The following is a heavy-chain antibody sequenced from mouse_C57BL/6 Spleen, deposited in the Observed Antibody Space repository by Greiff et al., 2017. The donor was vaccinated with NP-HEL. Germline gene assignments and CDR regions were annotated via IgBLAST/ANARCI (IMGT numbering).Heavy chain of an antibody. D-gene: IGHD2-4*01. CDR2: IHPNSGST. CDR3: ARDYDYVDY. J-gene: IGHJ2*01. Sequence: QVHVKQPGAELVKPGASVKLSCKASGYTFTSYWMHWVKQRPGQGLEWIGMIHPNSGSTNYNEKFKSKATLTVDKSSSTAYMQLSSLTSEDSAVYYCARDYDYVDYWGQGTTLTVSS. V-gene: IGHV1-64*01. CDR1: GYTFTSYW.